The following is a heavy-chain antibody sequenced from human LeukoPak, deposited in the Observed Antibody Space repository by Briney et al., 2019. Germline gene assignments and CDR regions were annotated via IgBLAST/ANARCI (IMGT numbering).Heavy chain of an antibody. Sequence: GASVKVSCKSSGYTFNSYGITWVRQAPGQGLEWMGWIHTYNGHTNYAQKLQGRVTMTTDTSTSTAYMELRSLRSDDTAVYYCARDLGYSSGWINWFDPWGQGTLVTVSS. CDR2: IHTYNGHT. D-gene: IGHD6-19*01. J-gene: IGHJ5*02. V-gene: IGHV1-18*01. CDR3: ARDLGYSSGWINWFDP. CDR1: GYTFNSYG.